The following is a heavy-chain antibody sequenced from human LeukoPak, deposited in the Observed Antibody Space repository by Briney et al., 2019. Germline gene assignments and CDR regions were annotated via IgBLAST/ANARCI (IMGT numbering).Heavy chain of an antibody. CDR2: MNPNSGNT. V-gene: IGHV1-8*01. CDR3: ARGQGSHGQQLGDY. CDR1: GYTCTSYD. D-gene: IGHD6-13*01. Sequence: ASVKVSCKASGYTCTSYDINWVRQATGQGLEWMGWMNPNSGNTGYAQKFQGRVTMTRNTSISTAYMELSSLRSEDTVVYYCARGQGSHGQQLGDYWGQGTLVTVSS. J-gene: IGHJ4*02.